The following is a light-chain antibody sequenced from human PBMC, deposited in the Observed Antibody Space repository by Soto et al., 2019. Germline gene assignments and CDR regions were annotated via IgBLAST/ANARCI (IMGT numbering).Light chain of an antibody. CDR2: AAS. V-gene: IGKV1-39*01. J-gene: IGKJ2*01. Sequence: DIQVTQSPVSLSASVEDRVTITCRTSQGISTYLNWYQQKAGDAPRLLISAASDLQKGVPSRFSGSGSGADFTLTISSLRPEDFATYYCQQAYITPYTFGQGAKLEI. CDR3: QQAYITPYT. CDR1: QGISTY.